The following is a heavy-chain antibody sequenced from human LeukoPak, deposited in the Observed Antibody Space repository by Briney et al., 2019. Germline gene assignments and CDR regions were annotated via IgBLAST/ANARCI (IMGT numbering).Heavy chain of an antibody. D-gene: IGHD3-10*01. Sequence: GGSLRLSCAVSGLTFNNYAMSWVRQAPGKGLEWVSGISGRGASKYYADSVKGRFTISRDNSKNTLYLQMNSLRAEDTAVYYCANQGGSGIDYWGQGTLVTVSS. CDR1: GLTFNNYA. CDR3: ANQGGSGIDY. J-gene: IGHJ4*02. CDR2: ISGRGASK. V-gene: IGHV3-23*01.